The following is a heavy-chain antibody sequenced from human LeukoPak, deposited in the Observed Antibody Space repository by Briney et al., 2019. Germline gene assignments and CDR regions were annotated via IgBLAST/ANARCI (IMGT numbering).Heavy chain of an antibody. D-gene: IGHD5-24*01. V-gene: IGHV5-51*01. CDR1: GYRFGNYW. CDR2: TYPGASAP. CDR3: ARLSDGYNDF. J-gene: IGHJ4*02. Sequence: GESLNSSSKGSGYRFGNYWIGWVRQMPGKGLESMGITYPGASAPRYSRSSHGQVTFSASKSISPAYLQWSSLKASDTAMYYCARLSDGYNDFWGQGTLVTVSS.